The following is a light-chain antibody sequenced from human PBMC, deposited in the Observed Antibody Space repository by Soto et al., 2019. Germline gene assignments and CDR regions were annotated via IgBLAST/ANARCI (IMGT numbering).Light chain of an antibody. CDR2: GVS. Sequence: EIVLTQSPATLSVSPGERATLSCRASQGLNSNLAWYQQRPGQAPRLLIYGVSTRATGVPARFSGSGSGTEFTLTISSLQSEDFAVYYCQQYNNWPPLTFGGGTKVEIK. J-gene: IGKJ4*01. V-gene: IGKV3-15*01. CDR3: QQYNNWPPLT. CDR1: QGLNSN.